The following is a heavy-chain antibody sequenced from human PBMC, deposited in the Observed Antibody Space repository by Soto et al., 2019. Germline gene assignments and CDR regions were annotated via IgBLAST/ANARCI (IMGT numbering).Heavy chain of an antibody. D-gene: IGHD6-25*01. Sequence: SETLSLTCTVSGGSISSGGYYWSWIRQHPGKGLEWIGYIYYSGSTYYNPSLKSRVTISVDTSKNQFSLKLSSVTAADTAVYYCARTPYSSGSGFDYWGKGTLVTVSS. CDR3: ARTPYSSGSGFDY. CDR2: IYYSGST. J-gene: IGHJ4*02. CDR1: GGSISSGGYY. V-gene: IGHV4-31*03.